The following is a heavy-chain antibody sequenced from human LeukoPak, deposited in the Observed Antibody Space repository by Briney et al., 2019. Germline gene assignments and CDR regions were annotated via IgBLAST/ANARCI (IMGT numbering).Heavy chain of an antibody. CDR2: IYYSGST. J-gene: IGHJ4*02. D-gene: IGHD5-24*01. CDR3: ARGGDGYNPLVY. Sequence: SETLSLTCTVSGGSISSYYWSWIRQPPGKGLEWIGYIYYSGSTNYNPSLKSRVTISVDTSKNQFSLKLSSVTAADTAVYYCARGGDGYNPLVYWGQGTLVTVSS. V-gene: IGHV4-59*01. CDR1: GGSISSYY.